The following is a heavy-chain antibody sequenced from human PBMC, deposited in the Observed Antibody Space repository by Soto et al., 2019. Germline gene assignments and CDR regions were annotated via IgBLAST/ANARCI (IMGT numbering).Heavy chain of an antibody. Sequence: GGSLRLSCAASGFTFSSYAMSWVRQAPGKGLEWVSAISGSGGSTYYADSVKGRFTISRHNSKNTLYLQMNSLRAEDTAVYYCAKDIAVAGANDYWGQGTLVTVSS. CDR1: GFTFSSYA. J-gene: IGHJ4*02. D-gene: IGHD6-19*01. V-gene: IGHV3-23*01. CDR2: ISGSGGST. CDR3: AKDIAVAGANDY.